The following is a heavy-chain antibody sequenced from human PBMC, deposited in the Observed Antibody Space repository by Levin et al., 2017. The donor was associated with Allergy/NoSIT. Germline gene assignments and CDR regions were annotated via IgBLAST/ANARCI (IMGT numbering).Heavy chain of an antibody. V-gene: IGHV3-23*01. CDR3: ARGNTIFGVGRLDY. J-gene: IGHJ4*02. CDR2: ITGDGEAT. D-gene: IGHD3-3*01. CDR1: GFTFRNSA. Sequence: GVSLRLSCVASGFTFRNSAMSWVRQAAGKGLEWLSGITGDGEATHTAESVKGRFTISRDNSKNTLYLQMSSLRAEDTATYYCARGNTIFGVGRLDYWGQGILVTVSS.